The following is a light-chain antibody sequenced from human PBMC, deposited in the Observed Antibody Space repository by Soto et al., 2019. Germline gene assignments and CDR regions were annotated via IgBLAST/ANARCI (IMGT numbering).Light chain of an antibody. V-gene: IGKV3-20*01. J-gene: IGKJ1*01. CDR1: QSVTSNY. CDR2: GIS. Sequence: EVVMTQSPATLSVSPGEGATLSCRASQSVTSNYLAWSQQKPGKAPRLLIHGISNRATGVPDRFSGSGSGTDFTLTISRLEPEDFAVYYCQRYTAWPLTFGQGTKVEVK. CDR3: QRYTAWPLT.